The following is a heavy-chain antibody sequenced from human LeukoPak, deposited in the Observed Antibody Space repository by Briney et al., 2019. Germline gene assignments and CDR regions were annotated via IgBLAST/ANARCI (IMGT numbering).Heavy chain of an antibody. J-gene: IGHJ4*02. V-gene: IGHV3-23*01. CDR2: ISGSGGST. Sequence: PGGSLRLSCAASGLTFSSYAMSWVRQAPGKGLEWVSAISGSGGSTYYADSVKGRFTISRDNSKNTLYLQMNSLRAEDTAVYYCAKESQVSGYCTGGVCEIDYWGQGTLVTVSS. CDR3: AKESQVSGYCTGGVCEIDY. D-gene: IGHD2-8*02. CDR1: GLTFSSYA.